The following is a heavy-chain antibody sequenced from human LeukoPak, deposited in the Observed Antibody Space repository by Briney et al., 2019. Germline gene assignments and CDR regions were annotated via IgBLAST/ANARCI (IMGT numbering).Heavy chain of an antibody. CDR3: ARVSDFWSGYFDY. CDR2: INSDGSST. V-gene: IGHV3-74*01. J-gene: IGHJ4*02. CDR1: GFTFSSYW. D-gene: IGHD3-3*01. Sequence: SGGSLRLPCAASGFTFSSYWMHWVRQAPGKGLVWVSRINSDGSSTSYEDSVKGRFTISRDNAKNTLYLQMNSLRAEDTAVYYCARVSDFWSGYFDYWGQGTLVTVSS.